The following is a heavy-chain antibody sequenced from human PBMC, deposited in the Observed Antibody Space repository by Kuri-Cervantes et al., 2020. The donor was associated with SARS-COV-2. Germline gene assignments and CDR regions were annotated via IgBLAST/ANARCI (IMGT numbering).Heavy chain of an antibody. CDR2: IYYSGST. J-gene: IGHJ4*02. Sequence: SETLSLSCTASGGSISSHYWSWIRQPPGKGLEWIGYIYYSGSTNYNPSLKSRVTISVDTSKNQFSLKLSSVTAADTAVYYCARVSYDILTGYYLSPTFDYWGQGTLVTVSS. CDR1: GGSISSHY. CDR3: ARVSYDILTGYYLSPTFDY. V-gene: IGHV4-59*11. D-gene: IGHD3-9*01.